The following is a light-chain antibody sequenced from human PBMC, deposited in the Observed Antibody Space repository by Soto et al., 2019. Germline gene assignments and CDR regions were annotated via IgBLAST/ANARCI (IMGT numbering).Light chain of an antibody. J-gene: IGLJ2*01. V-gene: IGLV2-14*01. Sequence: QSALTQPASVSGSPGQSITLSCTGTSSDIGGYDYVSWYQRHSGKAPKLIIYDVNNRPSGVSNRFSGSKSGNTASLTISGLQAEDEADYYCTSYASGSSHVVFGGGTKVTVL. CDR2: DVN. CDR1: SSDIGGYDY. CDR3: TSYASGSSHVV.